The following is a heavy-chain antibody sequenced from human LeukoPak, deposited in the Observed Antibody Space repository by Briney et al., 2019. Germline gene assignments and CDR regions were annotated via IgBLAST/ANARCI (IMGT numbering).Heavy chain of an antibody. CDR1: GFTFNSYA. D-gene: IGHD6-19*01. CDR2: ISGSGDST. V-gene: IGHV3-23*01. CDR3: TRGGSVPATRSFDY. J-gene: IGHJ4*02. Sequence: GGSLRLSCAASGFTFNSYAMSWVRQAPGKGLEWVSAISGSGDSTYYADSVKGRFTISRDNSKNTVYLQMNSLRVEDTAMYYCTRGGSVPATRSFDYWGQGTLVTVSS.